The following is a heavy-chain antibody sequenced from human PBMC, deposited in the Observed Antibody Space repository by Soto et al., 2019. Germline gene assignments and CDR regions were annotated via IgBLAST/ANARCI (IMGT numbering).Heavy chain of an antibody. CDR1: GFTFSSYA. CDR3: NGMDV. Sequence: QVQLVESGGGVVQPGRSLRLSCAASGFTFSSYAMHWVRQAPGKGLEWVAVISYDGSNKYYADSVKGRFTISRDNSKNTLYLQMNSVSAEDTAVYYCNGMDVWGQGTTVTVSS. CDR2: ISYDGSNK. J-gene: IGHJ6*02. V-gene: IGHV3-30-3*01.